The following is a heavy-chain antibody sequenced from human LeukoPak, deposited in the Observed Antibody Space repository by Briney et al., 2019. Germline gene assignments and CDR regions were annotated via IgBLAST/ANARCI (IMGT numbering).Heavy chain of an antibody. V-gene: IGHV3-23*01. CDR2: ISGSGGRT. Sequence: GGSLRLSCAASGFTLSSYGMSWVRQAPGKGLEWVSTISGSGGRTYYADSVKGRFTISRDNSKNTLYLQMNSLRAEDTAVYYCAKCVCLSYYYDSVGAGAFDIWGQGTMVTVSS. D-gene: IGHD3-22*01. J-gene: IGHJ3*02. CDR1: GFTLSSYG. CDR3: AKCVCLSYYYDSVGAGAFDI.